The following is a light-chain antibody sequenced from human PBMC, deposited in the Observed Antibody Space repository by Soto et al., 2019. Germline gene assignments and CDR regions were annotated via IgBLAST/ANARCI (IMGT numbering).Light chain of an antibody. CDR2: GAT. CDR1: QRVSGSS. V-gene: IGKV3-20*01. CDR3: QQYGNSPS. J-gene: IGKJ2*01. Sequence: VLTQSPGTLSLSPGDRATLSCRSSQRVSGSSLAWYQQKPGQAPRVLFYGATTRATGVPDRFSGNGSGADFTLTISRLEPGDVGVYHGQQYGNSPSFGPGTKLEIK.